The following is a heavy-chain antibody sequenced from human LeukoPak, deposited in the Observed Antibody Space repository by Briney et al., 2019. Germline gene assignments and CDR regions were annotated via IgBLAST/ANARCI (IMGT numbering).Heavy chain of an antibody. D-gene: IGHD3-10*01. V-gene: IGHV3-30-3*01. CDR1: GFTFSSYA. CDR2: ISYDGSNK. J-gene: IGHJ5*02. CDR3: ARDRWYGSGSPFDP. Sequence: PGRSLRLSCAASGFTFSSYAMHWVRQAPGKGPEWVAVISYDGSNKYYADSVKGRFTISRDNSKNTLYLQMNSLRAEDTAVYYCARDRWYGSGSPFDPWGQGTLVTVSS.